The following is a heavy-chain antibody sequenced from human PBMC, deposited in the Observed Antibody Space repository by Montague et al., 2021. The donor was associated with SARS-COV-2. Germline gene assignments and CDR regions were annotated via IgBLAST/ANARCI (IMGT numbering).Heavy chain of an antibody. Sequence: SETLSLTCTVSGGSSSSDYWSWIRQPPGKGLEWIGYISYSGSTTYNPSLKSRVTISVDASKNQFSLKLSSVTAADTAVYYCARAGVAAGTTAETYYYYYGMDVWGQGTTVTVSS. CDR1: GGSSSSDY. V-gene: IGHV4-59*12. CDR2: ISYSGST. J-gene: IGHJ6*02. D-gene: IGHD6-13*01. CDR3: ARAGVAAGTTAETYYYYYGMDV.